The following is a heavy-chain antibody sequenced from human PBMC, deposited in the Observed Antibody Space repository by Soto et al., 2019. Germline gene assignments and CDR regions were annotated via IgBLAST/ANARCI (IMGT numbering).Heavy chain of an antibody. J-gene: IGHJ4*02. CDR2: ISYDGSNK. D-gene: IGHD5-18*01. V-gene: IGHV3-30*04. CDR1: GFTFSTYA. CDR3: ATVYSYGYWFDY. Sequence: PGGSLRLSCAASGFTFSTYAMHWIRQAPGRGLEWVAVISYDGSNKYYADSVKGRFTISRDNSKNTLYLQMNSLRAEDTAVYYCATVYSYGYWFDYWGQGTLVTVSS.